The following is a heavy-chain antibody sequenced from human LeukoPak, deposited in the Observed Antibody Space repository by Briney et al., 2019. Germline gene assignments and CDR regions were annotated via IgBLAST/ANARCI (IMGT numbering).Heavy chain of an antibody. Sequence: SETLSLTCTVSGDSISSVSYYWGWIRQPPGKGLEWIGSMYFSGNTYYNPSLKSRVTISVDTSKNQFSLKLSSVTAADTAVYYCARMNYGDSLGYWGQGTLVTVSS. CDR2: MYFSGNT. V-gene: IGHV4-39*01. D-gene: IGHD4-17*01. CDR1: GDSISSVSYY. CDR3: ARMNYGDSLGY. J-gene: IGHJ4*02.